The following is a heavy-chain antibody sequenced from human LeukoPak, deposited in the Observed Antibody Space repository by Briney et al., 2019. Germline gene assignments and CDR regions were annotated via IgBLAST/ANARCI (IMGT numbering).Heavy chain of an antibody. CDR1: GFTFSSYG. Sequence: GGSLRLSCAVSGFTFSSYGMHWVRQAPGKVLEWMAVISYDGTNKYYADSVKGRFTISRDNSKNTLYLQMNSLRAEDTAVYYCAKDLNYDFWSGLGNWGQGTLVTVSS. CDR3: AKDLNYDFWSGLGN. J-gene: IGHJ4*02. D-gene: IGHD3-3*01. V-gene: IGHV3-30*18. CDR2: ISYDGTNK.